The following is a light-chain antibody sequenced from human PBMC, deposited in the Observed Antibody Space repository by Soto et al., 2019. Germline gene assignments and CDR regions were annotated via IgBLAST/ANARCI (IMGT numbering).Light chain of an antibody. J-gene: IGLJ1*01. CDR1: NSKIGSNT. CDR2: YDN. V-gene: IGLV1-44*01. CDR3: EAWDDSLNGRV. Sequence: QSVLTQPPSASGTPGQRVTISCSGSNSKIGSNTVNWYQQLPGTAPKLLIYYDNLRPSGVPDRISGSKSGTSASLAISGLQSDDEADYYCEAWDDSLNGRVFGTGTKLTVL.